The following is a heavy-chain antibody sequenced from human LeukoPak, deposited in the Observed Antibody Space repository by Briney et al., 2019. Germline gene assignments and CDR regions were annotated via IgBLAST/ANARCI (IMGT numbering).Heavy chain of an antibody. V-gene: IGHV3-21*01. Sequence: GGSLRLSCAASGFTFSSYGMNWVRQAPGKGLEWVSSISSSSSYIYYADSVKGRFTISKDNAKNTVYLQMNSLRAEDTAVYYCVSFYETYWGRGTLVTVSS. CDR2: ISSSSSYI. D-gene: IGHD2/OR15-2a*01. CDR1: GFTFSSYG. J-gene: IGHJ4*02. CDR3: VSFYETY.